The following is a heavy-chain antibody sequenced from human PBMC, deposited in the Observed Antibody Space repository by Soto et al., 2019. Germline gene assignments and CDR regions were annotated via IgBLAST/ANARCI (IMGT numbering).Heavy chain of an antibody. D-gene: IGHD4-17*01. Sequence: QITLKESCPTLVKPTQTLTLTCTFSGFSLTSNEVYVGWIRQPPGKALEWLALIYGDNDKRYSPSLKSRLTITKDTSRNQVVLTMTNMDPVDTATYFCARSNLTTDFEYWGQGNLGTVSS. V-gene: IGHV2-5*02. J-gene: IGHJ4*02. CDR1: GFSLTSNEVY. CDR2: IYGDNDK. CDR3: ARSNLTTDFEY.